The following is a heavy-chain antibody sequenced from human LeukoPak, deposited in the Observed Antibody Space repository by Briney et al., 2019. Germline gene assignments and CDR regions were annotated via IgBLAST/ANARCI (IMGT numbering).Heavy chain of an antibody. Sequence: SETLSLTCAVYGGSFSGYYWSWIRQHPGKGLEWIGYIYYSGSTYYNPSLKSRVTISVDTSKNQFSLKLSSVTAADTAVYYCARVRPPYYYDSSGYFSYFDYWGQGTLVTVSS. CDR3: ARVRPPYYYDSSGYFSYFDY. CDR2: IYYSGST. J-gene: IGHJ4*02. V-gene: IGHV4-31*11. CDR1: GGSFSGYY. D-gene: IGHD3-22*01.